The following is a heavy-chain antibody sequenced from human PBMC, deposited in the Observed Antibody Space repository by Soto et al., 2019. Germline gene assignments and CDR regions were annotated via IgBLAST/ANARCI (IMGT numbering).Heavy chain of an antibody. Sequence: ASVKVSCKASGYTFTSYGISWVRQAPGQGLEWMGWISAYNGNTNYAQKLQGRVTMTTDTSTSTAYMELRSLRSDDTAVYYCARDITIFYSTRHRIDYWGQGTLVTASS. D-gene: IGHD3-3*01. V-gene: IGHV1-18*01. CDR1: GYTFTSYG. CDR3: ARDITIFYSTRHRIDY. CDR2: ISAYNGNT. J-gene: IGHJ4*02.